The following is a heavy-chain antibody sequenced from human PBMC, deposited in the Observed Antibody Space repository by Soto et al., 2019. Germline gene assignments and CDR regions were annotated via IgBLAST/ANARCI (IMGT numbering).Heavy chain of an antibody. Sequence: SVKVSCKASGFTFTSSAVQWVRQARGQRLEWIGWIVVGSGNTNYAQKFQERVTITRDMSTNTAYMELSSLRSEDTAVYYCAADPTYYYDSSGYYQGPNWGQGTLVTVSS. CDR3: AADPTYYYDSSGYYQGPN. CDR1: GFTFTSSA. CDR2: IVVGSGNT. J-gene: IGHJ4*02. V-gene: IGHV1-58*01. D-gene: IGHD3-22*01.